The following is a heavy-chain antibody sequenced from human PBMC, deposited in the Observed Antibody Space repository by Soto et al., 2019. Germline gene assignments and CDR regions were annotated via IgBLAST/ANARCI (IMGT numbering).Heavy chain of an antibody. CDR2: IGTAGDT. J-gene: IGHJ5*02. V-gene: IGHV3-13*01. CDR1: GFTFSSYD. D-gene: IGHD6-13*01. CDR3: ARGAAAKGFDP. Sequence: PGGSLRLSCAASGFTFSSYDMHWVRQATGKGLEWVSAIGTAGDTYYPGSVKGRFTISRENAKNSLYLQMNSLRAGDTAVYYCARGAAAKGFDPWGQGTLVTVSS.